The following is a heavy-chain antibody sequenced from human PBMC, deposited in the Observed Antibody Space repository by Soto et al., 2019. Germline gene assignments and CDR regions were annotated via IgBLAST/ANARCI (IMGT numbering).Heavy chain of an antibody. Sequence: GGSLRLSCAASGFTFSNAWMNWFRQAPGKGLEWVGRIKSKTDGGTTDYAAPVKGRFTISRDDSKNTLYLQMNSLKTEDTAVYYCTTLVNRYCSSTSCFPVSHYGMDVWGQGTTVTVS. CDR3: TTLVNRYCSSTSCFPVSHYGMDV. CDR1: GFTFSNAW. V-gene: IGHV3-15*07. D-gene: IGHD2-2*01. J-gene: IGHJ6*02. CDR2: IKSKTDGGTT.